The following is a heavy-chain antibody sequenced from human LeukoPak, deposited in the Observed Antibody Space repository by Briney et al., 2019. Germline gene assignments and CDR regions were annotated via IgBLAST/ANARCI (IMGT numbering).Heavy chain of an antibody. V-gene: IGHV3-9*01. Sequence: GGSLRLSCAASGFTFDDYAMHWVRQAPGKGLEWVSSISWNSGSIGYADSVKGRFTISRDNAKNSLYLQMNSLRAEDTALYYCAKASYYDSSGYYSRWGQGTLVTVSS. CDR1: GFTFDDYA. J-gene: IGHJ4*02. CDR2: ISWNSGSI. D-gene: IGHD3-22*01. CDR3: AKASYYDSSGYYSR.